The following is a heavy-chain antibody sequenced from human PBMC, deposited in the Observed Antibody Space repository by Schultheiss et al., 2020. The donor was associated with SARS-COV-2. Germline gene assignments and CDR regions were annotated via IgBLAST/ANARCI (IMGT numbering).Heavy chain of an antibody. CDR2: ISYDGSDQ. Sequence: GWSLRLSCSASGFTFSSYAMHWVRQAPGKGLEWVAVISYDGSDQNYDESVKGRFTVSRDNSKKTMYLQMNSLRGEDTAVYYCAKALYSYTSGSYTAYGMDVWGQGTTVTVSS. CDR3: AKALYSYTSGSYTAYGMDV. D-gene: IGHD3-10*01. J-gene: IGHJ6*02. CDR1: GFTFSSYA. V-gene: IGHV3-30*04.